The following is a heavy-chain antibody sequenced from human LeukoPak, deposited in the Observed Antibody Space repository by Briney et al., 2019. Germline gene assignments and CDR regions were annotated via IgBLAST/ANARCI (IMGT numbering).Heavy chain of an antibody. V-gene: IGHV3-64*01. J-gene: IGHJ3*02. CDR2: ISSNGGST. CDR1: GFTFSSYA. Sequence: PGGSLRLSCAASGFTFSSYAMHWVRQAPGQGLEYVSAISSNGGSTYYANSVKGRFTISRDNSKNTLYLQMGSLRAEDMAVYYCARVATGDAFDIWGQGTMVTVSS. CDR3: ARVATGDAFDI. D-gene: IGHD4-17*01.